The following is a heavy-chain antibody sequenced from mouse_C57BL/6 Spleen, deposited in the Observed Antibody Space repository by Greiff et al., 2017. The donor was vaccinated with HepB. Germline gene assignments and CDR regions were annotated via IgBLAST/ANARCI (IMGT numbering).Heavy chain of an antibody. V-gene: IGHV1-72*01. CDR3: ARNLDYYGSSPWFAY. Sequence: QVQLQQPGAELVKPGASVKLSCKASGYTFTSYWMHWVKQRPGRGLEWIGRIDPNSGGTKYNEKFKSKATLTVDKPSSTAYMKLSGLTSEDSAVYYCARNLDYYGSSPWFAYWGQGTLVTVSA. J-gene: IGHJ3*01. CDR1: GYTFTSYW. CDR2: IDPNSGGT. D-gene: IGHD1-1*01.